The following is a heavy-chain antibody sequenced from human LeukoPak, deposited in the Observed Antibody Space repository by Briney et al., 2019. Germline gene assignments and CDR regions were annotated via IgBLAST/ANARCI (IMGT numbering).Heavy chain of an antibody. V-gene: IGHV3-9*01. CDR1: GFTFDDYA. D-gene: IGHD4-17*01. CDR2: ISWNSGSI. J-gene: IGHJ4*02. Sequence: GGSLRLSCAASGFTFDDYAMHWVRQAPGKGLEWVSGISWNSGSIGYAHSVKGRFTISRDNAKNSLYLQMNSLKAEDTAVYYCARIQTMTTVTAYDYWGQGTLVTVSS. CDR3: ARIQTMTTVTAYDY.